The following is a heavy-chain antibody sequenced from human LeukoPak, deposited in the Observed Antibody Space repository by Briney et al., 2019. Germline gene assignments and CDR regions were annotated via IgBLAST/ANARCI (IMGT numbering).Heavy chain of an antibody. CDR1: GFTFSNYW. J-gene: IGHJ4*02. Sequence: HPGGSLRLSCAASGFTFSNYWMSWVRQAPGKGLEWVANIKQDGSEKYYVDSVKGRFTISRDNDKNSLYLQMNSLRAEDAAVYYCASGRQLGYWGRGTLVTVSS. CDR3: ASGRQLGY. D-gene: IGHD6-13*01. V-gene: IGHV3-7*01. CDR2: IKQDGSEK.